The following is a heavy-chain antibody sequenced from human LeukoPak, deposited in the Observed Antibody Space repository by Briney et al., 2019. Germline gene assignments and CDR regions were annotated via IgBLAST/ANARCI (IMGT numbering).Heavy chain of an antibody. CDR2: ISYDGSNK. CDR1: GFTFSNYG. V-gene: IGHV3-30-3*01. CDR3: ARGNDFWSLDY. J-gene: IGHJ4*02. Sequence: GGSLRLSCAASGFTFSNYGMHWVRQAPGKGLEWVTIISYDGSNKHYADSVKGRFTISRDNAKNTLYLQMNSLRAEDTAVYYCARGNDFWSLDYWGQGTLVTVSS. D-gene: IGHD3-3*01.